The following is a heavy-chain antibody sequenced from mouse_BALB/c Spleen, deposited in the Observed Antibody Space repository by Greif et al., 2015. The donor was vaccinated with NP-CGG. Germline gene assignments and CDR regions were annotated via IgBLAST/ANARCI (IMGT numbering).Heavy chain of an antibody. CDR3: ARGGWPFAY. D-gene: IGHD1-1*02. Sequence: VQLQQSGDELAKPGASVKMSCKASGYTFTSYWMHWVKQRPGQGLEWIGYINPSTGYTEYNQKFKDKATLTADKSSSTAYMQLSSLTSEDSAVYYCARGGWPFAYWGQGTLVTVSA. J-gene: IGHJ3*01. CDR2: INPSTGYT. V-gene: IGHV1-7*01. CDR1: GYTFTSYW.